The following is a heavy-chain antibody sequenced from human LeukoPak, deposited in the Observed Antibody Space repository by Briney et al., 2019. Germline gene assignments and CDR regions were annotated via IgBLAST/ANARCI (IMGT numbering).Heavy chain of an antibody. Sequence: ASVKVSCKASGYTFTGYYIHWVRQAPGQGLEWMGWINPNSDYTFYAQKFQGRVTLTRDTSISTVYMELTTLTSDDTALYYCAVAPGDYWGQGTLVSVSA. CDR2: INPNSDYT. D-gene: IGHD2-21*01. CDR3: AVAPGDY. V-gene: IGHV1-2*02. J-gene: IGHJ4*02. CDR1: GYTFTGYY.